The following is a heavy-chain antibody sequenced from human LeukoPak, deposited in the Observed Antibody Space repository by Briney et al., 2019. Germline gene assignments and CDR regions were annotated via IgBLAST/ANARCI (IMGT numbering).Heavy chain of an antibody. V-gene: IGHV1-69*05. CDR2: IIPIFGTA. CDR3: ASAPVNYYDSSGYYSYFDY. J-gene: IGHJ4*02. Sequence: SVKVSCKASGRTFSSYAISWVRQAPGQGLDWMGRIIPIFGTANYAQKFQGRVTITTDESTSTAYMELSSLRSEDTAVYYCASAPVNYYDSSGYYSYFDYWGQGTLVTVSS. D-gene: IGHD3-22*01. CDR1: GRTFSSYA.